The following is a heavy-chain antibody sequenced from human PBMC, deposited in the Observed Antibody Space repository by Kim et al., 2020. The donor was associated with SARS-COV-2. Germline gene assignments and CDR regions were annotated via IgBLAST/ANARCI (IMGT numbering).Heavy chain of an antibody. CDR2: IFQRGST. Sequence: SETLSLTCAVSGGSISSSNWWSWVRQPPGKGLECRGDIFQRGSTNYNPSLKSLVTISVDKSKNHFSLQMSSVTAADTAVYYCAKNSSYGLEFLQYSSFDL. D-gene: IGHD5-12*01. V-gene: IGHV4-4*02. J-gene: IGHJ2*01. CDR1: GGSISSSNW. CDR3: AKNSSYGLEFLQYSSFDL.